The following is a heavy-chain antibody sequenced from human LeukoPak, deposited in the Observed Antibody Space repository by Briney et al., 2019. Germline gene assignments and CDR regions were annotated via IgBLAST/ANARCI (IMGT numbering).Heavy chain of an antibody. CDR2: ICYSGST. D-gene: IGHD1-26*01. J-gene: IGHJ4*02. V-gene: IGHV4-59*01. CDR3: ARDLHYSGSSLYDY. Sequence: PSETLSLTCTVSGGSISSYYWSWIRQPPGKGLEWIGYICYSGSTNYNPSLKSRVTISVDTSKNQFSLKLSSVTAADTAVYYCARDLHYSGSSLYDYWGQGTLVTVSS. CDR1: GGSISSYY.